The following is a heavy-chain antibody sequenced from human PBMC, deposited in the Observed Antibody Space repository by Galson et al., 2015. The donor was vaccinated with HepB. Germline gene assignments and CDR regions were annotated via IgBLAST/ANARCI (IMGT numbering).Heavy chain of an antibody. CDR2: ISYDGSNK. D-gene: IGHD2-21*01. V-gene: IGHV3-30*04. Sequence: SLRLSCAASGFTFSSYAMHWVRQAPGKGLEWVAVISYDGSNKYYADSVKGRFTISRDNSKNTLYLQMNSLRAEDTAVYYCARGPRFFAYCGGDCYFLSAFDIWGQGTMVTVSS. J-gene: IGHJ3*02. CDR3: ARGPRFFAYCGGDCYFLSAFDI. CDR1: GFTFSSYA.